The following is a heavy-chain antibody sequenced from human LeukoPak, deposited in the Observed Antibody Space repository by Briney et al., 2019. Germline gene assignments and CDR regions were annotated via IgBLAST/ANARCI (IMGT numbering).Heavy chain of an antibody. CDR2: VDHTGST. D-gene: IGHD4-11*01. V-gene: IGHV4-59*01. J-gene: IGHJ6*03. Sequence: PSETLSLTCTFSGGSISSYYWSWIRQPAGKGLEWIGYVDHTGSTKFNPSLNGRVSISRDTSNNFFSLRLRSVTAADTAVYFCARGRVSSSTWYSTYYYFFYMDFWGKGTTVTVSS. CDR3: ARGRVSSSTWYSTYYYFFYMDF. CDR1: GGSISSYY.